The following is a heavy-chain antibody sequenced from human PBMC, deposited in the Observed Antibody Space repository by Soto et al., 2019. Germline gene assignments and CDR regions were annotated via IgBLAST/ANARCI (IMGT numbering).Heavy chain of an antibody. Sequence: ASVKVSCKASGYTSTSCGINWVRQAPGRGLEWMGWINPGNGNTKYSQQFQGRVIIDRDTSASTAYMELSSLRPEDTAVYYCARGGYFDSSNYLAYWGLGTLVTVSS. CDR1: GYTSTSCG. CDR2: INPGNGNT. J-gene: IGHJ4*02. CDR3: ARGGYFDSSNYLAY. D-gene: IGHD3-22*01. V-gene: IGHV1-3*01.